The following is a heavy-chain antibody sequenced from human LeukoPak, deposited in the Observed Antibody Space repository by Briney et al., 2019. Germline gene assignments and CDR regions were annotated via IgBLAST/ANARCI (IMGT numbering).Heavy chain of an antibody. Sequence: GGSLSLSCEASGFTFSSYSMNWVRQAPGKGLEWVSHITASGTAMFYADSVKGRFTISRDNAKNSLYLQMNSLRDEDTAVYYCASSGSYRFDYWGQGTLVTVSS. J-gene: IGHJ4*02. V-gene: IGHV3-48*02. D-gene: IGHD1-26*01. CDR1: GFTFSSYS. CDR2: ITASGTAM. CDR3: ASSGSYRFDY.